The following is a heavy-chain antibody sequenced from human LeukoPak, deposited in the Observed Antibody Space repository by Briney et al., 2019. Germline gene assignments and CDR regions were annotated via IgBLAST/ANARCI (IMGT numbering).Heavy chain of an antibody. Sequence: SETLSLTCAVYGGSFSGYYWSWIRQPPGKGLEWIGEINHSGSTNYNPSLKSRVTISVDTSKNQFSLKLSSVTAADAAVYYCARSDGVFDAFDIWGQGTMVTVSS. CDR1: GGSFSGYY. J-gene: IGHJ3*02. CDR3: ARSDGVFDAFDI. D-gene: IGHD2-8*02. CDR2: INHSGST. V-gene: IGHV4-34*01.